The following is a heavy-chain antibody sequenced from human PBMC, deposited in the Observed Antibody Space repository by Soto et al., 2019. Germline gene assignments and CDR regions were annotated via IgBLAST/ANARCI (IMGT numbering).Heavy chain of an antibody. CDR1: GFTFSSYG. Sequence: QVQLVESGGGVVQPGRSLRLSCAASGFTFSSYGMHWVRQAPCKGLEWVAVISYDGSNKYYADSVKGRFTISRDNSKNTLYLQMNSLRAEDTAVSFCAKDPFLYECYYGMDVWGQGTTVTVSS. D-gene: IGHD3-22*01. V-gene: IGHV3-30*18. CDR3: AKDPFLYECYYGMDV. J-gene: IGHJ6*02. CDR2: ISYDGSNK.